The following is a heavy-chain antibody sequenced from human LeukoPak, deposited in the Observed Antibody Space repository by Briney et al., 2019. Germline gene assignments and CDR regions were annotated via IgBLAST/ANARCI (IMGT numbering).Heavy chain of an antibody. CDR2: ISGSGGST. CDR3: AKDPGDYDYVWGSYRHTGAFDI. J-gene: IGHJ3*02. D-gene: IGHD3-16*02. CDR1: GFTFSSYA. V-gene: IGHV3-23*01. Sequence: PGGSLRLSCAASGFTFSSYAMSWVRQAPGKGLEWVSAISGSGGSTYYADSVKGRFTISRDNSKNTLYLQMNSLRAEDTAVYYCAKDPGDYDYVWGSYRHTGAFDIWGQGTMVTVSS.